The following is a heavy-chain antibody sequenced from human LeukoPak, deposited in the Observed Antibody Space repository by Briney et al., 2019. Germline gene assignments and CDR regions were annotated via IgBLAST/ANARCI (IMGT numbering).Heavy chain of an antibody. D-gene: IGHD5-18*01. Sequence: SETLSLTCAVYGGSFRGYYWSWIRQPPGKGLEWMGEINHSGSTNYNPSLKSRVTISVDTSKNQLSLKLTSVTAAETAVYYCARGGSYGYNYWGQGTLVTVSS. V-gene: IGHV4-34*01. CDR2: INHSGST. CDR3: ARGGSYGYNY. CDR1: GGSFRGYY. J-gene: IGHJ4*02.